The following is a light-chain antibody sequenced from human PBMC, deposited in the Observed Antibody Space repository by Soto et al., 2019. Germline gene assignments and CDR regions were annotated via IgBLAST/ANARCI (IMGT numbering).Light chain of an antibody. CDR2: GAS. Sequence: EIVMTQSPATLSVSPGERATLSCRASQNVSSNLAWYQQKPGQAPRLLIYGASTRTTGIPARFSGSGSGTEFTLTISRLQSEDFAVYYCQQYNNWPPRAWTFGQGAKVEIK. CDR1: QNVSSN. J-gene: IGKJ1*01. V-gene: IGKV3-15*01. CDR3: QQYNNWPPRAWT.